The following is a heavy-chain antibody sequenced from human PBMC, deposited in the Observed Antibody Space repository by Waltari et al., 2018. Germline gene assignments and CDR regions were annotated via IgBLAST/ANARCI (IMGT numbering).Heavy chain of an antibody. CDR1: GGTFSSYA. CDR3: ARSYYGSGSYHDYYYGMDV. J-gene: IGHJ6*02. V-gene: IGHV1-69*13. D-gene: IGHD3-10*01. CDR2: TIAIFGTA. Sequence: QVQLVQSGAEVKKPGSSVKVSCKASGGTFSSYAISWVRQAPGQGLEWMGGTIAIFGTANYAQKCQGRVTITADESTSTAYMERSSLRSEDTAVYYCARSYYGSGSYHDYYYGMDVWGQGTTVTVSS.